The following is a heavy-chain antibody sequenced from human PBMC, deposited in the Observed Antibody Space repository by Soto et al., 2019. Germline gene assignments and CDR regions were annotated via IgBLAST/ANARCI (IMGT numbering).Heavy chain of an antibody. CDR1: GGSISSYY. V-gene: IGHV4-4*07. J-gene: IGHJ4*02. Sequence: LSLTCTVSGGSISSYYWSWIRQPAGKGLEWIGRIYTSGSTNYNPSLKSRVTMSVDTSKNQFSLKLSSVTAADTAVYYCARQVDSVGAAVFDYWGQGTLVTVSS. D-gene: IGHD2-15*01. CDR2: IYTSGST. CDR3: ARQVDSVGAAVFDY.